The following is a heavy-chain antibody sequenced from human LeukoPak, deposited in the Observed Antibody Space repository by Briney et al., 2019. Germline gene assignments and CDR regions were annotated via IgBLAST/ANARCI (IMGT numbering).Heavy chain of an antibody. CDR3: ARLVGASWFDS. J-gene: IGHJ5*01. Sequence: SQTLSLTCAISGDSVSTNSATWTWLGQSPSRGLEWLGRTYYRSKWSNDYAVSMKSRITINPDTSKNQFSLQLNSVTPEDTAVYYCARLVGASWFDSWGQGTLVTVSS. CDR2: TYYRSKWSN. CDR1: GDSVSTNSAT. D-gene: IGHD1-26*01. V-gene: IGHV6-1*01.